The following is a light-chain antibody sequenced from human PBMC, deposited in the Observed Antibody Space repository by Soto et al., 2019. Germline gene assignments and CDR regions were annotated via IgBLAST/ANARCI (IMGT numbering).Light chain of an antibody. J-gene: IGKJ4*01. V-gene: IGKV1-5*03. CDR3: QQYERYPMT. CDR1: QSISSW. Sequence: DSQMTQYPSTLSASVGDRVTITCRASQSISSWLAWYQQKPGKAPKLLISKASTLQSGVPPRFSGSGYGTEFTLTISSLQPADFATYYCQQYERYPMTFGGGTKVEIK. CDR2: KAS.